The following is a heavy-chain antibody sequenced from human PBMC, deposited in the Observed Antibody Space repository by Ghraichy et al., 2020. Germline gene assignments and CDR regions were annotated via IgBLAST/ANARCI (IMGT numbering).Heavy chain of an antibody. CDR1: GYTFTGYY. CDR3: ARDHGITSPVDAFDI. Sequence: ASVKVSCKASGYTFTGYYMHWVRQAPGQGLEWMGWINPNSGGTNYAQKFQGRVTMTRDTSISTAYMELSRLRSDDTAVYYCARDHGITSPVDAFDIWGQGTMVTVSS. CDR2: INPNSGGT. J-gene: IGHJ3*02. D-gene: IGHD3-10*01. V-gene: IGHV1-2*02.